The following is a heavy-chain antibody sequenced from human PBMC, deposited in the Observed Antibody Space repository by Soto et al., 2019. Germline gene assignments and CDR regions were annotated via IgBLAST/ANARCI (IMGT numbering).Heavy chain of an antibody. CDR1: GVSFNNNG. CDR2: VSPPFRTS. D-gene: IGHD3-10*01. CDR3: ARVLYYGSGSYSPYGMDV. J-gene: IGHJ6*02. V-gene: IGHV1-69*01. Sequence: QVQLVQSGAEVKKPGSSVKVSCKTSGVSFNNNGIGWVRQAPGHGLEWMGGVSPPFRTSNYARKFQGRISITADASTGTVNMDLSSLTSEDTAQYYSARVLYYGSGSYSPYGMDVWGQGTTVTVSS.